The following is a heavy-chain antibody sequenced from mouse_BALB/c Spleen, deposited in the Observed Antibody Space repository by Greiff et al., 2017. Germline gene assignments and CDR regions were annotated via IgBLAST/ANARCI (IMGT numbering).Heavy chain of an antibody. CDR2: IHYSGST. Sequence: EVQLQQSGPDLVKPSQSLSLTCTVTGYSITSGYSWHWIRQFPGNKLEWMGYIHYSGSTNYNPSLKSRISITRDTSKNQFFLQLNSVTTEDTATYYCAIYYGYDNAMDYWGQGTSVTVSS. V-gene: IGHV3-1*02. D-gene: IGHD2-2*01. J-gene: IGHJ4*01. CDR3: AIYYGYDNAMDY. CDR1: GYSITSGYS.